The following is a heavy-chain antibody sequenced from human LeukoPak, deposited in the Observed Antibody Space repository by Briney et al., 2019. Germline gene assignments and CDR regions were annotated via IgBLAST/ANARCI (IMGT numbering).Heavy chain of an antibody. CDR1: GYTFTSYY. Sequence: ASVKVSCKASGYTFTSYYMHWVRQAPAQGLEWMGIINPSGGNTTYTQKFQGRVSMTRDTSTSTVYMELSSLRSEDTAVYYCARAPYGDYYFDYWGQGTLVTVSS. CDR3: ARAPYGDYYFDY. D-gene: IGHD4-17*01. CDR2: INPSGGNT. V-gene: IGHV1-46*01. J-gene: IGHJ4*02.